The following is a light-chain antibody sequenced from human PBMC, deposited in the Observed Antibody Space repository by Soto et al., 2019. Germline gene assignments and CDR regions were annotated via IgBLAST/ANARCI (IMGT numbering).Light chain of an antibody. CDR2: SND. CDR3: AAWDDSLSGRV. Sequence: QSVLTQPPSASGTPGQRVTISCSGGTSNIGNNYVYWYQQFPGAAPKLLIYSNDQRPSGVPDRFSGSKSGNSGSLVIKGLRSEDEADYYCAAWDDSLSGRVFGGGTQLTVL. J-gene: IGLJ3*02. CDR1: TSNIGNNY. V-gene: IGLV1-47*02.